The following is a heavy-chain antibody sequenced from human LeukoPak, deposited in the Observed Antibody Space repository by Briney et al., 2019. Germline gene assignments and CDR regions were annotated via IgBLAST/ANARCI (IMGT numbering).Heavy chain of an antibody. CDR2: ISYDGSNK. V-gene: IGHV3-30-3*01. Sequence: GGSLRLSCAASGFTFSSYAMHWVRQAPGKGLEWVAVISYDGSNKYYADSVKGRFTISRDNSKNTLYLQMNSLRAEDTAVYYCARDKHTIFGVQSFDPWGQGTLVTASS. J-gene: IGHJ5*02. CDR3: ARDKHTIFGVQSFDP. CDR1: GFTFSSYA. D-gene: IGHD3-3*01.